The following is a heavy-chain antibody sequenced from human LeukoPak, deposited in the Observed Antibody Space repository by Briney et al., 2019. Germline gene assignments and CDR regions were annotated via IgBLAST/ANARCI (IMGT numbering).Heavy chain of an antibody. CDR2: FDPEDGET. CDR1: GYTLTELS. V-gene: IGHV1-24*01. J-gene: IGHJ4*02. CDR3: ATRPSGGYYFNY. D-gene: IGHD3-22*01. Sequence: ASVKVSCKVSGYTLTELSMHWVRQAPGKGLEWMGGFDPEDGETIYAQKFQGRVTMIGDTSTDTAYMELSSLRSEDTAVYYCATRPSGGYYFNYWGQGTLVTVSS.